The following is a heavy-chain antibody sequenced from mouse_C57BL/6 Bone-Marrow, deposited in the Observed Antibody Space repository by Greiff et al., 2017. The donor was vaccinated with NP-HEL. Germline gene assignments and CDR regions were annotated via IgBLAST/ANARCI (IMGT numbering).Heavy chain of an antibody. J-gene: IGHJ2*01. CDR1: GYTFTSYW. D-gene: IGHD1-1*01. Sequence: QVQLKQPGAELVKPGASVKLSCKASGYTFTSYWMQWVKQRPGQGLEWIGEIDPSGGYTNYNQKFKGKATLTVDTSSSTAYMQLSSLTSEDSAVYYCASGTTVVANFDYWGQGTTLTVSS. V-gene: IGHV1-50*01. CDR2: IDPSGGYT. CDR3: ASGTTVVANFDY.